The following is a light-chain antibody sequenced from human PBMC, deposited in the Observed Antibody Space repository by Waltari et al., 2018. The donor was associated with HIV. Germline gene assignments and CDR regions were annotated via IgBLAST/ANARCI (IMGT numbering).Light chain of an antibody. Sequence: IVMTQSPIPLPLSQGERATLSCRASENIDTNFAWYQQTLGQAPRLLMYGASTRATGIPARFSGSGSGRDFTLTISSLQSEDFVVYYCHQYNEWPRTFGQGTKVEV. V-gene: IGKV3-15*01. CDR3: HQYNEWPRT. CDR2: GAS. CDR1: ENIDTN. J-gene: IGKJ1*01.